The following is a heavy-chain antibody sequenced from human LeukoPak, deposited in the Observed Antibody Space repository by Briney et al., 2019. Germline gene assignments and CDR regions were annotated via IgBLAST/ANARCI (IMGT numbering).Heavy chain of an antibody. J-gene: IGHJ4*02. CDR3: ATEGPNWKYAYIY. CDR1: AFTFSSYA. Sequence: PGGSLRLSCAASAFTFSSYAMSWVRQAPGKGLEWVSAISGSGDSTYYADSVKGRFTISRDNSKSTLYLQMNSLRGEDTAVYYCATEGPNWKYAYIYWGQGTLVTVSS. D-gene: IGHD1-7*01. V-gene: IGHV3-23*01. CDR2: ISGSGDST.